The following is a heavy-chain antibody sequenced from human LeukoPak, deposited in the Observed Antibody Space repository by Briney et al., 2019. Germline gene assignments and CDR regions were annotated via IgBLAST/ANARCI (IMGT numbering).Heavy chain of an antibody. Sequence: GGSLRLSCAASVFTFSSYAMHWVREAPGKGRECVAVISYDGSNKYYAESVKGRFTISRDNSKNTLYLQMNSLRAEDTAVYYCARDLAAMVTFWETTFDYWGQGTLVTVSS. J-gene: IGHJ4*02. D-gene: IGHD5-18*01. CDR2: ISYDGSNK. CDR3: ARDLAAMVTFWETTFDY. V-gene: IGHV3-30*04. CDR1: VFTFSSYA.